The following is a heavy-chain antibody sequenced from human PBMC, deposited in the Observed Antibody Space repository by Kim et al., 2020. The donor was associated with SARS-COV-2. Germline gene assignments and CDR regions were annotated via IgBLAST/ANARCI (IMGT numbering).Heavy chain of an antibody. CDR3: AKDRSSSWSGHWYFDL. D-gene: IGHD6-13*01. J-gene: IGHJ2*01. CDR2: ISWNSGSI. CDR1: GFTFDDYA. Sequence: GGSLRLSCAASGFTFDDYAMHWVRQAPGKGLEWVSGISWNSGSIGYADSVKGRFTISRDNAKNSLYLQMNSLRAEDTALYYCAKDRSSSWSGHWYFDLWGRGTLVTVSS. V-gene: IGHV3-9*01.